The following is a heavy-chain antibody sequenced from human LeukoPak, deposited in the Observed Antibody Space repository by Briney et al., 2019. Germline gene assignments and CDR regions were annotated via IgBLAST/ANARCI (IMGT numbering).Heavy chain of an antibody. CDR2: ISWNSGSI. CDR3: AKGGQLGYSYGSIDY. D-gene: IGHD5-18*01. J-gene: IGHJ4*02. Sequence: PGRSLRLSCAAPGFTFDDYAMHWVRQAPGKGLEWVSGISWNSGSIGYADSVKGRFTISRDNAKNSLYLQMNSLRTEDTALYYCAKGGQLGYSYGSIDYWGQGTLVTVSS. CDR1: GFTFDDYA. V-gene: IGHV3-9*01.